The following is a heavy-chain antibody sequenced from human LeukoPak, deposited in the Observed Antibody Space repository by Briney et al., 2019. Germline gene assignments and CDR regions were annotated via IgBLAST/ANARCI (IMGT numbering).Heavy chain of an antibody. Sequence: SETLSLTCIVSSDSISPYYWSWIRQPPGKGLEWTGEINHSGSTNYNPSLKSRVTISVDTSKNQFSLKLSSVTAADTAVYYCARLSYNWNPTEYAFDIWGQGTMVTVSS. CDR2: INHSGST. V-gene: IGHV4-34*01. CDR1: SDSISPYY. J-gene: IGHJ3*02. D-gene: IGHD1-20*01. CDR3: ARLSYNWNPTEYAFDI.